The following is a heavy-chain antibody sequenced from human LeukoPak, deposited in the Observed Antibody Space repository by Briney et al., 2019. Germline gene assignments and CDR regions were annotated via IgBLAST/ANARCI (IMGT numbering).Heavy chain of an antibody. V-gene: IGHV3-23*01. CDR2: ISGDVQTT. J-gene: IGHJ2*01. D-gene: IGHD3-3*01. CDR1: GFTFSTHA. CDR3: AKDGYYSSANHFARLHFDL. Sequence: GGSLSLSCEASGFTFSTHAMNWIRQTPGKGLEWLSVISGDVQTTTYASSVKGRFTISRDNSKNTLYLEMNSLRVEDTAIYYCAKDGYYSSANHFARLHFDLWGRGARVTVSS.